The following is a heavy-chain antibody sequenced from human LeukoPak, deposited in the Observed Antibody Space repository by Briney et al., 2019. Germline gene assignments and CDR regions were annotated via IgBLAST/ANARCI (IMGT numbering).Heavy chain of an antibody. CDR2: INYSGST. CDR3: ARGAAAGSSNWFDP. D-gene: IGHD6-13*01. V-gene: IGHV4-34*01. CDR1: GGSFSGYY. J-gene: IGHJ5*02. Sequence: SETLSLTCAVYGGSFSGYYWSWIRQPPGKGLEWIGEINYSGSTNYNPSLKSRVTISVDTSKNQFSLKLSSVTAADTAVYCCARGAAAGSSNWFDPWGQGTLVTVSS.